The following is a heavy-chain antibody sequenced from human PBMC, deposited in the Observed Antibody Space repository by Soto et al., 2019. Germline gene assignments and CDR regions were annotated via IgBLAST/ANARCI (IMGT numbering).Heavy chain of an antibody. Sequence: EVQLVESGGGLIQAGGSLRLSCEAFGFTVSTNYMSWVRQTPGKGLEWVSVFYSDGSTFYADSVKGRFTISRDNSRNTLYLQMRSLRAEDTAVYYCARGFPSMTYYGEYYFDYWGQGTLVTVSS. V-gene: IGHV3-53*01. CDR3: ARGFPSMTYYGEYYFDY. J-gene: IGHJ4*02. CDR2: FYSDGST. D-gene: IGHD3-10*01. CDR1: GFTVSTNY.